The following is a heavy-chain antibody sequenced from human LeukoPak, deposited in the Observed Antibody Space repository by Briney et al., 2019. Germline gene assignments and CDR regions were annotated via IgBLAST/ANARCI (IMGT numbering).Heavy chain of an antibody. CDR2: ISGSGGST. V-gene: IGHV3-23*01. CDR1: GFTFSSYA. J-gene: IGHJ4*02. CDR3: ASKTGKTGTYN. Sequence: GGSLRLSCAASGFTFSSYAMSWVRQAPGKGLEWVSAISGSGGSTYYADSVKGRFTISRDNSKNTLFLQLNSLRAEDTAIYHCASKTGKTGTYNWGQGILVTVSS. D-gene: IGHD1-1*01.